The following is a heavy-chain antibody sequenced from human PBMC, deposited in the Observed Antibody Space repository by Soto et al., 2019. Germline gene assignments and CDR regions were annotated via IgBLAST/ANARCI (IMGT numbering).Heavy chain of an antibody. CDR1: GFTFNTDA. CDR2: VSGSGVTP. V-gene: IGHV3-23*01. D-gene: IGHD3-9*01. J-gene: IGHJ1*01. Sequence: EVRLLESGGGLVQPGGSLRLSCAASGFTFNTDAMNWVRRAPGKGLEWVSAVSGSGVTPYYADSVNGRFTISRDNSKNTLYVQMNSLRTEDTAVYYCAKDVHYDILTGSEYFQDWGQGTLVNVSS. CDR3: AKDVHYDILTGSEYFQD.